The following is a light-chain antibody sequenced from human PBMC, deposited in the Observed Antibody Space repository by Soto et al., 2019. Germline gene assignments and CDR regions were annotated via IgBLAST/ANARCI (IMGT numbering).Light chain of an antibody. CDR3: QQYNNWPPIT. Sequence: EIVMTQSPATLSVSPGERAALSCRASQSVSSSHLAWYQQKPGQAPRLLIYGASTRATGIPARFSGSGSGTEFTLTISSLQSEDFAVYYCQQYNNWPPITFGQGTRLEIK. V-gene: IGKV3-15*01. CDR1: QSVSSSH. CDR2: GAS. J-gene: IGKJ5*01.